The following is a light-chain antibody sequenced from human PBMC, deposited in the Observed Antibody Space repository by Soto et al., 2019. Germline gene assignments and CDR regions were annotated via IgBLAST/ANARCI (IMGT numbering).Light chain of an antibody. J-gene: IGLJ3*02. V-gene: IGLV2-14*03. Sequence: QSALTQPASVSGSPGQSITISCTGTSSDVGAYNYVSWYQQHPGKAPKLIIFDVTNRPSGVSDRFSGSKSGNAASLTISGLQAEDEADYYCSSYTSTFTLGVFGGGTKVTVL. CDR2: DVT. CDR1: SSDVGAYNY. CDR3: SSYTSTFTLGV.